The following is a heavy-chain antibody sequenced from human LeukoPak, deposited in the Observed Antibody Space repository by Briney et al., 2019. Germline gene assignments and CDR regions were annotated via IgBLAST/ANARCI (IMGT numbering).Heavy chain of an antibody. Sequence: SETLSLTCTVSGGSISSYYWGWIRQPPGKGLEWIGSIYHSGSTYYNPSLKSRVTISVDTSKNQFSLKLSSVTAADTAVYYCARAVGSGSFQTYYYYMDVWGKGTTVTISS. J-gene: IGHJ6*03. D-gene: IGHD3-10*01. CDR2: IYHSGST. CDR3: ARAVGSGSFQTYYYYMDV. V-gene: IGHV4-38-2*02. CDR1: GGSISSYY.